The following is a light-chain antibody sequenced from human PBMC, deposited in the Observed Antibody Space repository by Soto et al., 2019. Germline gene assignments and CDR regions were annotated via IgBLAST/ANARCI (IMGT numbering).Light chain of an antibody. J-gene: IGKJ5*01. CDR3: QQSYSVPLT. CDR2: WAS. CDR1: QSLLYSFNNKNY. Sequence: DSVMTQSPDSLAVSLGERATINCKSSQSLLYSFNNKNYLTWYQKKPGQPPKLLIYWASTRQSGVPDRFSGSGSGTDFTLTISSLQAEDVAIYYCQQSYSVPLTFGQGTRLEIK. V-gene: IGKV4-1*01.